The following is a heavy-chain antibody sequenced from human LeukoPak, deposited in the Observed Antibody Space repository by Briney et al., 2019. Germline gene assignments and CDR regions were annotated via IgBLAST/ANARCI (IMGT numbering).Heavy chain of an antibody. V-gene: IGHV1-69*13. D-gene: IGHD2-21*01. CDR1: GYTFTSYG. CDR2: IIPIFGTA. CDR3: ARAQHNIQGFDP. Sequence: ASVKVSCKASGYTFTSYGISWVRQAPGQGLEWMGGIIPIFGTANYAQKFQGRVTITADESTSTAYMELSSLRSEDTAVYYCARAQHNIQGFDPWGQGTLVTVSS. J-gene: IGHJ5*02.